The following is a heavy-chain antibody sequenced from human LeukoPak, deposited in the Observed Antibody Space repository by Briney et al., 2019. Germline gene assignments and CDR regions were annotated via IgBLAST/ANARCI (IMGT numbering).Heavy chain of an antibody. D-gene: IGHD2-2*01. J-gene: IGHJ5*02. CDR2: INSDGSST. V-gene: IGHV3-74*01. Sequence: GGSLRLSCAPSGFTFSSYWMHWVRQAPGKGLVWVSRINSDGSSTSYADSVKGRFTISRDNAKNTLYLQMNSLRAEDTAVYYCAREGCSSTSCYANWFDPWGQGTLVTVSS. CDR1: GFTFSSYW. CDR3: AREGCSSTSCYANWFDP.